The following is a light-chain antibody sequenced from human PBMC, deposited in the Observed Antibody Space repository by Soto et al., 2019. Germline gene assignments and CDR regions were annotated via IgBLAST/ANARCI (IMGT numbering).Light chain of an antibody. Sequence: QSALTQPASVSGSPGQSSTISCTGTSSDVGGYNYVSWYQQHPGKAPKLMIYDVSNRPSGFSDHFSGSKSGNTASLTISGLQAEDEADYYCSSYTSSSTLVVFGGGTKLTVL. CDR2: DVS. CDR3: SSYTSSSTLVV. J-gene: IGLJ2*01. V-gene: IGLV2-14*01. CDR1: SSDVGGYNY.